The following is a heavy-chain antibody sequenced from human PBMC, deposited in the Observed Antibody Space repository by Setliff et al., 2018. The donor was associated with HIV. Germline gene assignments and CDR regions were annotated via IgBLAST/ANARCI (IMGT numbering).Heavy chain of an antibody. CDR3: ARRRSSGWYHYFDY. J-gene: IGHJ4*02. V-gene: IGHV4-38-2*01. Sequence: SETLSLTCSVSGYSISSGYYWGWIRQPPGKGLEWIGSIYHSGSTYYNPSLKSRVTISVDTSKNQFSLKLSSVTAADTAVYYCARRRSSGWYHYFDYWGQGTLVTVSS. CDR2: IYHSGST. CDR1: GYSISSGYY. D-gene: IGHD6-19*01.